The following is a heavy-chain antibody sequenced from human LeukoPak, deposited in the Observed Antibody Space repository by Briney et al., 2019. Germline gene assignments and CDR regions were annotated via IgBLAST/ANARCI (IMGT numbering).Heavy chain of an antibody. J-gene: IGHJ4*02. D-gene: IGHD2-15*01. CDR3: ARTARLLDY. CDR2: IRYDGSNK. V-gene: IGHV3-30*02. Sequence: GGSLRLSCAASGFTFSSYGMHWVRQAPGKGLEWVAFIRYDGSNKYYADSVKGRFTISRDNAKKSLYLQMDSLRAEDTAMYYCARTARLLDYWGQGTLVTVSS. CDR1: GFTFSSYG.